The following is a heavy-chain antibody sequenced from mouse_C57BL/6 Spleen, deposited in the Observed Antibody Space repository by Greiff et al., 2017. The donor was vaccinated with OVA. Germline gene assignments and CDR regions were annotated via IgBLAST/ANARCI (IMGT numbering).Heavy chain of an antibody. CDR2: IYPRSGNT. CDR1: GYTFTSYG. Sequence: VQLQESGAELARPGASVKLSCKASGYTFTSYGISWVKQRTGQGLEWIGEIYPRSGNTYYNEKFKGKATLTADKSSSTAYMELRSLTSEDSAVYFCARRRTDEDYYAMDYWGQGTSVTVSS. CDR3: ARRRTDEDYYAMDY. V-gene: IGHV1-81*01. J-gene: IGHJ4*01.